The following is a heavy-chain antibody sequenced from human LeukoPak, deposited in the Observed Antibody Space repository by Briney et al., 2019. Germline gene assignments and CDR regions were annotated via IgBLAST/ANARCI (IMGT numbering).Heavy chain of an antibody. CDR1: GYTFTSYG. Sequence: GASVKVSCKASGYTFTSYGISWVRQAPGQGLEWMGRIIPILGIANYAQKFQGRVTITADKSTSTAYMELSSLRSEDTAVYYCASSYYDSSGYYGILGYWGQGTLVTVSS. J-gene: IGHJ4*02. CDR3: ASSYYDSSGYYGILGY. V-gene: IGHV1-69*04. CDR2: IIPILGIA. D-gene: IGHD3-22*01.